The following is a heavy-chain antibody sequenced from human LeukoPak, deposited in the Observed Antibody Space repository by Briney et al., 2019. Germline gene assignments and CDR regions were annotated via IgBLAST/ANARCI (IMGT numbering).Heavy chain of an antibody. J-gene: IGHJ4*02. CDR2: VSGSGDNT. V-gene: IGHV3-23*01. CDR1: GFTFNNYA. CDR3: VKGTFYYENSAYYPGSFDF. D-gene: IGHD3-22*01. Sequence: PGGSLRLSCAASGFTFNNYAMTWVRQAPGKGLEWVSVVSGSGDNTNYADSVKGRFTISRDNSNNTLFLQMNTLRAEDTAVYYCVKGTFYYENSAYYPGSFDFWGQGTLVTVSS.